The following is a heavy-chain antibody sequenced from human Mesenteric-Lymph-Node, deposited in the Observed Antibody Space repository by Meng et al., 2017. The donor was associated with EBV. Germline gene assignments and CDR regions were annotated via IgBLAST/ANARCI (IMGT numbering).Heavy chain of an antibody. CDR3: ARQVGNYVGFDF. CDR1: GFSLFTTGVR. CDR2: TSWDDDE. Sequence: ITLKVSCPTVVKATQTLTLTCSFSGFSLFTTGVRVGWIRQPPGKALECLALTSWDDDERYSPSLKSRLTITKDTSRNQVVLTLTNMDPVDTGTYYCARQVGNYVGFDFWGPGTLVTVSS. D-gene: IGHD1-7*01. J-gene: IGHJ4*02. V-gene: IGHV2-5*02.